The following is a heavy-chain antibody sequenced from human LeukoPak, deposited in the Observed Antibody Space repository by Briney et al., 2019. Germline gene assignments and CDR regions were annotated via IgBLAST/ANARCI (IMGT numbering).Heavy chain of an antibody. Sequence: SETLSLTRTVSGDSISDTRYFWGFIRRSPGKGLEWIVSLYYRETFYNPSLKSRLTISSDTSKNQFSLRLTSLTAADTGVYYCARGRNWNYQSHFDYWGQGTLVTVSS. V-gene: IGHV4-39*07. CDR2: LYYRET. J-gene: IGHJ4*02. CDR1: GDSISDTRYF. CDR3: ARGRNWNYQSHFDY. D-gene: IGHD1-7*01.